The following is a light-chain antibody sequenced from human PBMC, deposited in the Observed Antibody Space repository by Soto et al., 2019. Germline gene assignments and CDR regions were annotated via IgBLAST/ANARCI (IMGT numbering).Light chain of an antibody. CDR1: QSVSSN. CDR3: QQYNNLAPWT. V-gene: IGKV3-15*01. J-gene: IGKJ1*01. CDR2: GAS. Sequence: EIVMTQSPATLSVSPGERATLSCRASQSVSSNLAWYQQKPGQAPRLLIYGASTRATGIPARFSGSGSGTEFTLTISSLQSEDFAVYYCQQYNNLAPWTVGQGTKVEIK.